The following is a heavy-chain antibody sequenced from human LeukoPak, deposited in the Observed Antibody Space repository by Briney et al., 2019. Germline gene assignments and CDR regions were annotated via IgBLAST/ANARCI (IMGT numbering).Heavy chain of an antibody. V-gene: IGHV1-24*01. CDR1: GYTLTELS. D-gene: IGHD2-21*01. Sequence: ASVKVSCKVSGYTLTELSMHWVRQAPGKGLEWMGGFDPEDGETIYAQKFQGRVTMTRSTSIGTAYMELSSLRFDDTAVYYCMRSVRNGHIDYWGQGTLVTVSS. J-gene: IGHJ4*02. CDR3: MRSVRNGHIDY. CDR2: FDPEDGET.